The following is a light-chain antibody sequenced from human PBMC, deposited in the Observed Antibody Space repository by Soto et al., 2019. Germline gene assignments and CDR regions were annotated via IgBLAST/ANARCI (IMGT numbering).Light chain of an antibody. CDR2: EVT. V-gene: IGLV2-14*01. J-gene: IGLJ1*01. Sequence: QSALTQPASVSGSPGQSITISCTGTSSDVGGYNYVSWYQQHPGKAPKLMIYEVTNRPSGVSDRFSGSKSGYTASLTISGLQADDEADYYCSSYTSGSTLVFGTGTRSPS. CDR1: SSDVGGYNY. CDR3: SSYTSGSTLV.